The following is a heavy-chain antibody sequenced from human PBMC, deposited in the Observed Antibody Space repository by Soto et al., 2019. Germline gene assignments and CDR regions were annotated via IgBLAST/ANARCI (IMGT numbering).Heavy chain of an antibody. CDR1: GGSISIGVYY. CDR2: TYHTGST. J-gene: IGHJ4*02. D-gene: IGHD2-2*01. CDR3: ARIGNPDASLYFDY. V-gene: IGHV4-31*03. Sequence: QVQLQESGPGLVKLSQTLSLTCTVSGGSISIGVYYWNWIRQHPGKGLEWIGYTYHTGSTYYNPPHESRVTISVDPSKNQFSLKLSSVTAADTAVYYCARIGNPDASLYFDYWGQGTLVTVSS.